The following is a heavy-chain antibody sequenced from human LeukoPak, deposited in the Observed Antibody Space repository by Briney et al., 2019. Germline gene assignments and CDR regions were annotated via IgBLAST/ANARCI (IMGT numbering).Heavy chain of an antibody. Sequence: SETLSLTCTVSGASISGSSYYWSWIRQPPGKGLEWIGYIYYSGSTNYNPSLKSRVTISVDTSKNQFSLKLSSVTAADTAVYYCARRGYYDILTGYSDYYMDVWGKGTTVTISS. D-gene: IGHD3-9*01. CDR3: ARRGYYDILTGYSDYYMDV. CDR2: IYYSGST. CDR1: GASISGSSYY. V-gene: IGHV4-61*01. J-gene: IGHJ6*03.